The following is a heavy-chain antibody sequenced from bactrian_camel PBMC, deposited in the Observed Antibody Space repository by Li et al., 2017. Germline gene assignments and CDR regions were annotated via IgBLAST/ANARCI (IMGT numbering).Heavy chain of an antibody. V-gene: IGHV3S40*01. J-gene: IGHJ6*01. CDR1: GFTFSNVN. D-gene: IGHD2*01. CDR3: ATDRDCSGGYCYFGLGF. CDR2: IHSGGSIT. Sequence: VQLVESGGGLEQPGGSLRLSCATSGFTFSNVNMGWVRQAPGKGLEWVSSIHSGGSITAYADSVKGRFIISRDDAQNTLYLQLDSLKTEDTALYYCATDRDCSGGYCYFGLGFWGQGTQVTVS.